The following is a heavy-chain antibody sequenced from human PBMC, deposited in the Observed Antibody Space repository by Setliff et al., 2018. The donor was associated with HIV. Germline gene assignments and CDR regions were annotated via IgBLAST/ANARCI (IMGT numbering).Heavy chain of an antibody. CDR2: IYGSGST. Sequence: SETLSLTCTVSGGSMSPYYWSWIRQGDGIGLEWIGGIYGSGSTIYNPSLRSRVTMSVDVSKNQFSLKLSSVTVADTAVYYCARVFPPTRGATTNTPPGVFDIWGQGTMVTVSS. V-gene: IGHV4-4*07. D-gene: IGHD1-1*01. J-gene: IGHJ3*02. CDR3: ARVFPPTRGATTNTPPGVFDI. CDR1: GGSMSPYY.